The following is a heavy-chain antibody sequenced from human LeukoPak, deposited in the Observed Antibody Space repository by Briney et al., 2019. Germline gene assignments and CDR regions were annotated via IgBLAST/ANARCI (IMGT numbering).Heavy chain of an antibody. D-gene: IGHD3-10*01. CDR2: IYTSGST. Sequence: PSETLSLTCTVSGGSISSYYWSWIRQPAGKGLEWIGRIYTSGSTNYNPSLKSRVTISVDTSKNQFSLKLSSVTAADTAVYYCARGLWFGEVIRWFDPWGQGTLVTVSS. V-gene: IGHV4-4*07. J-gene: IGHJ5*02. CDR3: ARGLWFGEVIRWFDP. CDR1: GGSISSYY.